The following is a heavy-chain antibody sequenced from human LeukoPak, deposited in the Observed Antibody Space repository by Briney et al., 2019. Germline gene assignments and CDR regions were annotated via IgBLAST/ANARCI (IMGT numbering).Heavy chain of an antibody. J-gene: IGHJ4*02. CDR1: GFTFKSYA. V-gene: IGHV3-23*01. CDR3: ARVRGYSYANEYHFEY. Sequence: GGSLRLSFRTSGFTFKSYAMTWVRQAPGKGLEWVSSIRDSGDSAYYTDSVKGRFTISRDNSKSTLYLQMKLLRADDTALYYCARVRGYSYANEYHFEYWGQGTLVTVSS. D-gene: IGHD5-18*01. CDR2: IRDSGDSA.